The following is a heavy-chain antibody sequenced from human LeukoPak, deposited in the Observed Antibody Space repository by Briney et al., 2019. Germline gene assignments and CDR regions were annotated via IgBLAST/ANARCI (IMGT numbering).Heavy chain of an antibody. CDR2: ISGSGDTT. V-gene: IGHV3-23*01. CDR1: GFTSRHYA. D-gene: IGHD2-2*01. J-gene: IGHJ6*02. Sequence: GGSLRLSCAASGFTSRHYAMSWVRQAPEKGLEWVSAISGSGDTTYYADSVKGRFTISRDTSKNTLYLQMNSLRAEDTAVYYCARSIVGYCSSTSCYDYYYYGMDVWGQGTTVTVSS. CDR3: ARSIVGYCSSTSCYDYYYYGMDV.